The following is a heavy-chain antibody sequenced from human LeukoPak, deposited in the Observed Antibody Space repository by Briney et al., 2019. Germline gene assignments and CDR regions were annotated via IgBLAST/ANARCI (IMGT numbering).Heavy chain of an antibody. CDR2: ISGSGGNT. Sequence: GGSLRLPCAASGFTFSSYAMSWVRQAPGKGLEWVSSISGSGGNTYYADSVKGRFTISRDNSKNTLYMQMNSLRAEDTAVYYCAKLVTHFDYWGRGTLVTVSS. V-gene: IGHV3-23*01. CDR3: AKLVTHFDY. CDR1: GFTFSSYA. D-gene: IGHD4-23*01. J-gene: IGHJ4*02.